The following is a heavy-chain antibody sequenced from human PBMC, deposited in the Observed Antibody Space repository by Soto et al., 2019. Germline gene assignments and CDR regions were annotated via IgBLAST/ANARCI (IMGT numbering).Heavy chain of an antibody. V-gene: IGHV3-15*01. CDR1: GFTFSNAW. CDR2: IKSKTDGGTT. Sequence: GGSLRLSCAASGFTFSNAWMSWVRQAPGKGLEWVGRIKSKTDGGTTDYAAPVKGRFTISRDDSKNTLYLQMNSMKTEDTAVYYCTADSGAAAVTFYFDYWGQGTLVTVSS. J-gene: IGHJ4*02. D-gene: IGHD6-13*01. CDR3: TADSGAAAVTFYFDY.